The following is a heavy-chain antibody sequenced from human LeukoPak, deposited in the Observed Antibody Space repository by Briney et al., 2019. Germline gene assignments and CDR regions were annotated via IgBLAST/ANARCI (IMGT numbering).Heavy chain of an antibody. CDR2: ISSSGSTI. J-gene: IGHJ6*02. CDR1: GFTFSDYY. V-gene: IGHV3-11*01. Sequence: GGSLRLSCAASGFTFSDYYMSWVRQAPGKGLEWVSYISSSGSTIYYADSVKGRFTISRDNAKNSLYLQMNSLIAEATAVYYCARDGVSGGYGMDVWGQGTTVTVSS. D-gene: IGHD2-15*01. CDR3: ARDGVSGGYGMDV.